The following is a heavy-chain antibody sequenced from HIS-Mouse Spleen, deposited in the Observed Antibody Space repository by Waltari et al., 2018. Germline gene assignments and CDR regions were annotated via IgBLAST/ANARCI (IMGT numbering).Heavy chain of an antibody. V-gene: IGHV3-33*01. CDR3: SPSLSPPLPFSSSFPI. CDR1: GFTFSSYG. CDR2: IWYDGSNK. J-gene: IGHJ3*02. Sequence: QVQLVEAGGGVFQPGRSMRLVCAAAGFTFSSYGMVWVRQAPGKGLEWVAVIWYDGSNKYYADSVKGPFPLSLLRSPHPLSLPLNSLRAEDTSLSSFSPSLSPPLPFSSSFPIWGQGTMVTVSS.